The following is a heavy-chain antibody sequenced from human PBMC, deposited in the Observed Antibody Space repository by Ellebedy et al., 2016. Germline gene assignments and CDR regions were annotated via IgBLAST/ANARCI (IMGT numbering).Heavy chain of an antibody. CDR2: INSGNNNI. J-gene: IGHJ6*02. V-gene: IGHV3-48*01. Sequence: GESLKISXAASGFTFSNAWMSWVRQAPGKGLEWVANINSGNNNIYYADSVKGRFTISRDDARNSLYLQMNSLRAEDTAVYYCARAQDGGSQYLDVWGQGTTVTVSS. D-gene: IGHD1-26*01. CDR1: GFTFSNAW. CDR3: ARAQDGGSQYLDV.